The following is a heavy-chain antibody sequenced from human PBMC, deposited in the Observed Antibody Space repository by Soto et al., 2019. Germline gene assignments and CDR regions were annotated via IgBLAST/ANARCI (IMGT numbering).Heavy chain of an antibody. V-gene: IGHV1-46*01. CDR3: ARGFEVVEGDGNYEVIFDF. D-gene: IGHD3-22*01. CDR1: GYTFLKFF. CDR2: INPSDGTT. J-gene: IGHJ4*02. Sequence: ASVTVSCKASGYTFLKFFIHWVRQAPGQGPEWMGVINPSDGTTTYAQNFQGRVAMTRDTSTTMVSLEVTSLKSQDTAVYYCARGFEVVEGDGNYEVIFDFWGQGTLVTVS.